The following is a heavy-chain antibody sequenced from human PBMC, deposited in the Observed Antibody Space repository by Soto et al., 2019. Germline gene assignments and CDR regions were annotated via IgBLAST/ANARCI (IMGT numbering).Heavy chain of an antibody. CDR1: GGTFSSYA. D-gene: IGHD3-10*01. V-gene: IGHV1-69*01. J-gene: IGHJ6*02. CDR3: ARVRRSITMVRGGLGGMDV. CDR2: IIPIFGTA. Sequence: QVQLVQSGAEVKKPGSSVKVSCKASGGTFSSYAISWVRQAPGQGLEWMGGIIPIFGTANYAQKFQGRVTITADESTSTAYMELSSLRSEDTAVYYCARVRRSITMVRGGLGGMDVWGQGTTVTVSS.